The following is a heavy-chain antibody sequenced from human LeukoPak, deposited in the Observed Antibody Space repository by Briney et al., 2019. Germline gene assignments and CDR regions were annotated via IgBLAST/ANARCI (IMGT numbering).Heavy chain of an antibody. CDR2: ISAYNGKT. CDR3: ARDIVVVPAAILPHFDY. D-gene: IGHD2-2*01. J-gene: IGHJ4*02. V-gene: IGHV1-18*01. Sequence: RRASVKVSCKASGYTFTSYGISWVRQAPGQGLEWMGWISAYNGKTNYAQKLQGRVTMTTDTSTSTAYMELRSLRSDDTAVYYCARDIVVVPAAILPHFDYWGQGTLVTVSS. CDR1: GYTFTSYG.